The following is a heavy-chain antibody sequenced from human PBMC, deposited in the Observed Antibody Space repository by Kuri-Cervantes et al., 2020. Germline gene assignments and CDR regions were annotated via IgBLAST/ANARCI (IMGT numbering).Heavy chain of an antibody. V-gene: IGHV4-39*07. CDR1: GGSISSSSYF. CDR3: ARDGVEMAFGGYFDL. J-gene: IGHJ2*01. CDR2: IYDSGST. Sequence: WEALSLSCTVSGGSISSSSYFWGWIRQPPGKGLEWIGRIYDSGSTYYNPSLKSRVTISVDTSKNQFSLKLSSVTAADTAVYYCARDGVEMAFGGYFDLWGRGTLVTVSS. D-gene: IGHD5-24*01.